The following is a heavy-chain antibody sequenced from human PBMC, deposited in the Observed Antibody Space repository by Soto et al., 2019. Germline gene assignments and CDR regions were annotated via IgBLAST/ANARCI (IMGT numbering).Heavy chain of an antibody. CDR3: ARVRAVLLPAAMYNWFDP. J-gene: IGHJ5*02. Sequence: SETLSLTCTVSGGSISRAGYYWSWIRQHPGKGLEWIGYVYYTGSTYYNPSLTSRITISVDTSKNQFSLKLSSVTAADTAMYYCARVRAVLLPAAMYNWFDPWGQGTLVTVSS. D-gene: IGHD2-2*01. CDR1: GGSISRAGYY. CDR2: VYYTGST. V-gene: IGHV4-31*03.